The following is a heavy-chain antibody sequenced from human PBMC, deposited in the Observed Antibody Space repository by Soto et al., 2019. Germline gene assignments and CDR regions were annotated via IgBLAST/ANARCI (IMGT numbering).Heavy chain of an antibody. CDR2: ISGSGGST. CDR1: GFTFSSYA. J-gene: IGHJ4*02. D-gene: IGHD1-26*01. CDR3: AKAQSLVGATSRGYHFDY. Sequence: GGSLRLSCAASGFTFSSYAMSWVRQAPGKGLEWVSAISGSGGSTYYADSVKGRFTISRDNSKNTLYLQMNSLRAEDTAVYYCAKAQSLVGATSRGYHFDYWGQGTLVTVSS. V-gene: IGHV3-23*01.